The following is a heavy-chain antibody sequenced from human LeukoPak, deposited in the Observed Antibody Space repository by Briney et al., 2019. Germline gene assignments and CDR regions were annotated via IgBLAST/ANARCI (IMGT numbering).Heavy chain of an antibody. Sequence: GGSLRLSCAASGFTFSAYYMSWIRQAPGKGLEWVSYISDSGSAIYYADSVKGRFTISRDNAKNSLYLQTNSLRAEDTAVYYCARWSGYGDFGGQGTLVTVSS. D-gene: IGHD6-25*01. CDR2: ISDSGSAI. J-gene: IGHJ4*02. CDR3: ARWSGYGDF. V-gene: IGHV3-11*04. CDR1: GFTFSAYY.